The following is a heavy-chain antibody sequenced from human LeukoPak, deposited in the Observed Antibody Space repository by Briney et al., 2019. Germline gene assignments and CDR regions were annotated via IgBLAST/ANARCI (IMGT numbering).Heavy chain of an antibody. Sequence: GGSLRLSCAASGFTFSSYWMTWVRQAPGKGLEWVANIKQDASEKFYVDSVKGRFTISRDNAQNSLYLQMNSLRAEDTAVYYCARDLSWSLSGYDYWGQGTLVTVSS. D-gene: IGHD3-3*01. J-gene: IGHJ4*02. CDR2: IKQDASEK. CDR3: ARDLSWSLSGYDY. CDR1: GFTFSSYW. V-gene: IGHV3-7*01.